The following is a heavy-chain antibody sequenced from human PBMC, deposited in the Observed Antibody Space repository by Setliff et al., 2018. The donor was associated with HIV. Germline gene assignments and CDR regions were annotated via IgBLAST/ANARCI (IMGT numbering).Heavy chain of an antibody. CDR2: IFYSGST. CDR3: GRVGFGELFGAFDI. Sequence: SETLSLTCTVSGGPMNTGGYYWSWIRHHPGKGLEWVGYIFYSGSTYYNPPLESRLTISIDTSKNQFSLKLSSVTAADTAMYYCGRVGFGELFGAFDIWGQGIMVTVSS. J-gene: IGHJ3*02. D-gene: IGHD3-10*01. CDR1: GGPMNTGGYY. V-gene: IGHV4-31*03.